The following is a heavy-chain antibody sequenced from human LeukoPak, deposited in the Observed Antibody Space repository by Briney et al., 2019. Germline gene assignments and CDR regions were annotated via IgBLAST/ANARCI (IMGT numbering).Heavy chain of an antibody. D-gene: IGHD2-2*03. Sequence: PSETLSLTCTVSGGSISSSSYYWGWIRQPPGKGLEWIGSIYYSGSTYYNPSLKSRVTISVDTSKNQFSLKLSSVTAADTAVYYCARQGRRGGYCSSTSCYQLRTFDYWGQGTLVTASS. J-gene: IGHJ4*02. CDR2: IYYSGST. CDR1: GGSISSSSYY. V-gene: IGHV4-39*01. CDR3: ARQGRRGGYCSSTSCYQLRTFDY.